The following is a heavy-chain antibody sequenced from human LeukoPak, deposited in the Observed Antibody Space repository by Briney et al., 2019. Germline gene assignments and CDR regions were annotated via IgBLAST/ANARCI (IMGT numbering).Heavy chain of an antibody. Sequence: GGSLRLSCAASGFTFSSYAMHWVRQAPGRGLEWVAVISYDGSNKYYADSVKGRFTISRDNSKNTLYLQMNSLRAEDTAVYYCALPRVRGEISLLIDYWGQGTLVTVSS. D-gene: IGHD3-16*01. V-gene: IGHV3-30-3*01. CDR2: ISYDGSNK. CDR1: GFTFSSYA. J-gene: IGHJ4*02. CDR3: ALPRVRGEISLLIDY.